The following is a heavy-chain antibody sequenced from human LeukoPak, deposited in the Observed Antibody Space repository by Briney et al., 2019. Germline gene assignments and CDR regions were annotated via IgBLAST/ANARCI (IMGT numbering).Heavy chain of an antibody. CDR1: GFIFSTYT. Sequence: GGSLRLSCAASGFIFSTYTIHWIRQAPGKGLEGVAVISYDGVNKYYADSVKGRFTISRDNSKNTLSLQMNSLTVEDTAVYYCARAPYSSSWYIFDHWGQGTLVTVSS. J-gene: IGHJ4*02. CDR2: ISYDGVNK. CDR3: ARAPYSSSWYIFDH. D-gene: IGHD6-13*01. V-gene: IGHV3-30*04.